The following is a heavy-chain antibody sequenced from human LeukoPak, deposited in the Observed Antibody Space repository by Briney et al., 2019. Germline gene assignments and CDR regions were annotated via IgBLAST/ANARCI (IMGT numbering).Heavy chain of an antibody. J-gene: IGHJ4*02. CDR2: ISKDGSNK. D-gene: IGHD3-10*01. CDR1: GFSFIRYD. V-gene: IGHV3-30*18. CDR3: AKALPVGCYFDY. Sequence: GGSLRLSCAASGFSFIRYDMTRVRQSPSPRLEWVAAISKDGSNKEYADSLNGRFTIPRDNTQNRLYLQMSSLRVEDMAVYYCAKALPVGCYFDYWGQGTLVTVSS.